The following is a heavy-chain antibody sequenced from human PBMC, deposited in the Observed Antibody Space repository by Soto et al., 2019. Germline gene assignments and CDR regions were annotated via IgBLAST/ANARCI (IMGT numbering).Heavy chain of an antibody. J-gene: IGHJ4*02. V-gene: IGHV3-23*01. D-gene: IGHD2-21*01. CDR2: ISGSGGST. CDR3: AKDLRPLCSNYFDY. Sequence: VGSLRLSCAASGFTFSSYAMSWVRQAPGKGLEWVSAISGSGGSTYYADSVKGRFTISRDNSKNTLYLQMNSLRAEDTAVYYCAKDLRPLCSNYFDYWGQGTLVTVSS. CDR1: GFTFSSYA.